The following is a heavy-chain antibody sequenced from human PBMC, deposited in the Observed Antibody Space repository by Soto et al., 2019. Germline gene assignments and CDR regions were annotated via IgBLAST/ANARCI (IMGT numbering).Heavy chain of an antibody. J-gene: IGHJ3*02. CDR2: INWNGGST. CDR1: GFTFDDYG. CDR3: ARDRSRFTTVVTADAFDI. Sequence: GGSLRLSCAASGFTFDDYGMSWVRQAPGKGLEWVSGINWNGGSTGYADSVKGRFTISRDNAKNSLYLQMNSLRAEDTALYYCARDRSRFTTVVTADAFDIWGQGTMVTVSS. D-gene: IGHD4-17*01. V-gene: IGHV3-20*04.